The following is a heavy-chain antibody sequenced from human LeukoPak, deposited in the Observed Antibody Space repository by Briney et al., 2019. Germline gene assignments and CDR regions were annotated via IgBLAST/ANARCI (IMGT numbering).Heavy chain of an antibody. Sequence: ASVKVSCKASGYTFTSYYMHWVRQAPGQGLEWMGIINPSGGSTSYAQKFQGRVTMTRDTSTSTVYMELSSLRSEDTAVYYCARDIVVVPAAISYYYYAMDVWGQGTTVTVSS. J-gene: IGHJ6*02. D-gene: IGHD2-2*01. CDR2: INPSGGST. CDR1: GYTFTSYY. V-gene: IGHV1-46*01. CDR3: ARDIVVVPAAISYYYYAMDV.